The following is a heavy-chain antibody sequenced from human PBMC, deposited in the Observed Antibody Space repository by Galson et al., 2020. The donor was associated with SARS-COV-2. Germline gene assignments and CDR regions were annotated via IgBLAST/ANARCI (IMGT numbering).Heavy chain of an antibody. CDR2: IYHSGST. D-gene: IGHD3-10*01. V-gene: IGHV4-30-2*01. CDR3: ARDYDYYGSGSYNTPGGDV. J-gene: IGHJ6*02. Sequence: SETLSLTCAVSGGSISSGPYSWSWIRQPPGEGLEWIGYIYHSGSTYYNPSLKSRVTISVDRSKNQFSLRLSSVTAADTAVYYCARDYDYYGSGSYNTPGGDVWGQGTTVTVSS. CDR1: GGSISSGPYS.